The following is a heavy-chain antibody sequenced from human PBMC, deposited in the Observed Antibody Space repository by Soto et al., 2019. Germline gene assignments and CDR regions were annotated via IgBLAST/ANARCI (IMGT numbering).Heavy chain of an antibody. D-gene: IGHD3-10*01. J-gene: IGHJ6*02. Sequence: SLQVSCKASGFTFTSSAVQWVRQARGQRLEWIGWIVVGSGNTNYAQKFQERVTITRDMSTSTAYMELSSLRSEDTAVYYCAADTAKGYGPATYYYYGMDVRGQGTTVTLAS. V-gene: IGHV1-58*01. CDR2: IVVGSGNT. CDR3: AADTAKGYGPATYYYYGMDV. CDR1: GFTFTSSA.